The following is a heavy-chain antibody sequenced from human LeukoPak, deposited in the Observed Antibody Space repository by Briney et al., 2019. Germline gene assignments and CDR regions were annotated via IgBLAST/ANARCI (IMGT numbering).Heavy chain of an antibody. D-gene: IGHD1-26*01. CDR3: AREPPSGSYSIGYFDY. Sequence: GGSLRLSCAASGFTFSSYAMHWVRQPPGKGLEWVAVISYDGSNKYYADSVKGRFTISRDNSKNTLYLQMNSLRAEDTAVYYCAREPPSGSYSIGYFDYWGQGTLVTVS. CDR1: GFTFSSYA. V-gene: IGHV3-30*04. CDR2: ISYDGSNK. J-gene: IGHJ4*02.